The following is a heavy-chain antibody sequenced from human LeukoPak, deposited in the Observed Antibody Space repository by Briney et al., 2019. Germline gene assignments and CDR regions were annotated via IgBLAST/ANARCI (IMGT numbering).Heavy chain of an antibody. CDR3: ARGPYYDSSGYPDFDL. CDR2: ISAYNGNT. Sequence: ASVKVSCKASGYTFTNYGITWVRQAPGQGLEWMGWISAYNGNTNYAQKLQGRVTMTTDTSTSTAYIELRSLRSDDTAVYYCARGPYYDSSGYPDFDLWGRGTLVTVSS. CDR1: GYTFTNYG. D-gene: IGHD3-22*01. J-gene: IGHJ2*01. V-gene: IGHV1-18*01.